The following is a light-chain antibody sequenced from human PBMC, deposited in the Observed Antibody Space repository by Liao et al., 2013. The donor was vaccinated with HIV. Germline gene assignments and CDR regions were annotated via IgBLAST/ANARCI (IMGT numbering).Light chain of an antibody. Sequence: SYELTQPPSVSVSPGQTARITCSGDALPKQYGYWYQKKPGQAPVMVIYKDSQRPSGIPERFSGSSSGTTVTLTISGVQAEDEADYYCQSADSSETYVVFGGGTKLTVL. CDR2: KDS. CDR3: QSADSSETYVV. CDR1: ALPKQY. V-gene: IGLV3-25*03. J-gene: IGLJ2*01.